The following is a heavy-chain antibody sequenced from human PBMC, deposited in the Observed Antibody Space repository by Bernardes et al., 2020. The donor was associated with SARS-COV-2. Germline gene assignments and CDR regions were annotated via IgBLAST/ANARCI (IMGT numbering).Heavy chain of an antibody. CDR3: AREDIGYCTGGTCQPFDY. CDR1: GFTFDDYA. Sequence: GGSLRLSCAASGFTFDDYAMHWVRQAPGKGLEWVSGISWNSGSIGYADSVKGRFTISRDNAKNSLYLQMNSLRAEDTAVYFCAREDIGYCTGGTCQPFDYWGQGTLVTVSS. CDR2: ISWNSGSI. J-gene: IGHJ4*02. V-gene: IGHV3-9*01. D-gene: IGHD2-15*01.